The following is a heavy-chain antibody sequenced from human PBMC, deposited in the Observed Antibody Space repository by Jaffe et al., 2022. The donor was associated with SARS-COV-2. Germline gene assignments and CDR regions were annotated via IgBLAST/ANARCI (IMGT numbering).Heavy chain of an antibody. CDR3: ARTSFSRSPDGYFDY. D-gene: IGHD6-6*01. Sequence: QLQLQESGPGLVKPSETLSLTCTVSGGSISSSSYYWGWIRQPPGKGLEWIGSIYYSGSTYYNPSLKSRVTISVDTSKNQFSLKLSSVTAADTAVYYCARTSFSRSPDGYFDYWGQGTLVTVSS. CDR1: GGSISSSSYY. V-gene: IGHV4-39*01. J-gene: IGHJ4*02. CDR2: IYYSGST.